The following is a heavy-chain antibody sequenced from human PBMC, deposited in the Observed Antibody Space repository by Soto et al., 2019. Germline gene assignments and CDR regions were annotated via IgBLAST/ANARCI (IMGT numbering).Heavy chain of an antibody. V-gene: IGHV1-18*01. CDR3: ARVVVVVPAAANYYMDV. D-gene: IGHD2-2*01. J-gene: IGHJ6*03. Sequence: ASVKVSCKASGYTFTSYGISWVRQAPGQGLEWMGWISAYNGNTNYAQKLQGRVTMTTDTSTSTAYMELRSLRSDDTAVYYCARVVVVVPAAANYYMDVWGKGTTVTVSS. CDR1: GYTFTSYG. CDR2: ISAYNGNT.